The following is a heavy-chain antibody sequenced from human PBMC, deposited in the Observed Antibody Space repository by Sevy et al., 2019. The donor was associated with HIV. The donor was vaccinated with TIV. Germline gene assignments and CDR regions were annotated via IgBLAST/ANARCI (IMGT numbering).Heavy chain of an antibody. Sequence: GGSLRLSCATSGFIFRSYVMSWVRQAPGKGLQWISGISGSGGSTYYADSVKGRFTISRDNFRNTLSLEMNSLRAEDTALYYCAKAKTDAAGFDYWGQRILVTVSS. CDR1: GFIFRSYV. CDR2: ISGSGGST. D-gene: IGHD2-15*01. V-gene: IGHV3-23*01. J-gene: IGHJ4*02. CDR3: AKAKTDAAGFDY.